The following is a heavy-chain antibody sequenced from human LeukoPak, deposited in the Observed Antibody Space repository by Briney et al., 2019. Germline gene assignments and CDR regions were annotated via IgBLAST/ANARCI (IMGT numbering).Heavy chain of an antibody. CDR2: IKQDGSEK. Sequence: GGSLRLSCAASGFTFSSYWMSWVRQAPGKGLEWVANIKQDGSEKYYVDSVEGRFTISRDNAKNSLYLQMNSLRAEDTAVYYCARVQRLSNWKYYYYYMDVWGKGTTVTVSS. CDR3: ARVQRLSNWKYYYYYMDV. D-gene: IGHD1-1*01. J-gene: IGHJ6*03. V-gene: IGHV3-7*01. CDR1: GFTFSSYW.